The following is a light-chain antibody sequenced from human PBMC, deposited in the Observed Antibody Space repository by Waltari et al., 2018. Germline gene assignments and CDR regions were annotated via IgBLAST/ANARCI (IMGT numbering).Light chain of an antibody. V-gene: IGKV1-8*01. CDR2: AAS. J-gene: IGKJ1*01. Sequence: ASQRVNKKLDWYQLKPGQAPTLLIYAASSWQTGVSSRFSGSGSGTDFTLTISSLQSEDFAVYYCQQYNGCPRSFGQGTKVEI. CDR1: QRVNKK. CDR3: QQYNGCPRS.